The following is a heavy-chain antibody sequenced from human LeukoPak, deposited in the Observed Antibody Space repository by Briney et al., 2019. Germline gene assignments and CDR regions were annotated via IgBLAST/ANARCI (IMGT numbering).Heavy chain of an antibody. CDR1: GGTFSSYA. CDR2: IIPIFGTA. CDR3: ATSHGSGSPVDH. D-gene: IGHD1-26*01. V-gene: IGHV1-69*06. J-gene: IGHJ4*02. Sequence: GASVKVSCKASGGTFSSYAISWVRQAPGQGLEWMGGIIPIFGTANYAQKFQGRVTITADKSTSTAYMELSSLRSEDTAVYYCATSHGSGSPVDHWGQGTLVTVSS.